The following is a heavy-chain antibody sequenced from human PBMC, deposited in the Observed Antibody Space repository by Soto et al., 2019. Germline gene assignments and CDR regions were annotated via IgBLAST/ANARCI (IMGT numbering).Heavy chain of an antibody. V-gene: IGHV4-39*01. J-gene: IGHJ4*02. CDR2: IYYSGST. Sequence: QLQLQESGPGLVKPSETLSLTCTVSGGSISSSSYYWGWIRQPPGKGLEWIGSIYYSGSTYYNPSFKSRVTISVDTSKNQFSLKLSSVTAADTAVYYCARRGYSGYWGAYYFDYWGQGTLVTVSS. CDR3: ARRGYSGYWGAYYFDY. D-gene: IGHD5-12*01. CDR1: GGSISSSSYY.